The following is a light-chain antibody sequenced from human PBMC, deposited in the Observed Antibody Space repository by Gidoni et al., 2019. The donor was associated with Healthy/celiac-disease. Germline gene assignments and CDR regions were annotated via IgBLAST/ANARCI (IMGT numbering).Light chain of an antibody. CDR3: CSYAGRNVV. Sequence: QSALTQPASVSGSTGQSITISCTGTSSDVGSYNLVSWYQQHPGKAPKLMIYEGSKRPSGVSNRFSGSKSGNTASLTISGLQAEDEADYYCCSYAGRNVVFGGGTKLTVL. CDR2: EGS. J-gene: IGLJ2*01. V-gene: IGLV2-23*01. CDR1: SSDVGSYNL.